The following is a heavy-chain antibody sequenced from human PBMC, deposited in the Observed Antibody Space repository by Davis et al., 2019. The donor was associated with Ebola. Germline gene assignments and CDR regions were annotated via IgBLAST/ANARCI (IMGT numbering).Heavy chain of an antibody. CDR1: GYSFTSYW. D-gene: IGHD3-22*01. CDR3: ARQDSDYDSSGYYTLGY. Sequence: GESLKISCKGSGYSFTSYWISWVRQMPGKGLEWMGRIDPSDSYTNYSPSFQGHVTISADKSISTAYLQWSSLKASDTAMYYCARQDSDYDSSGYYTLGYWGQGTLVTVSS. CDR2: IDPSDSYT. J-gene: IGHJ4*02. V-gene: IGHV5-10-1*01.